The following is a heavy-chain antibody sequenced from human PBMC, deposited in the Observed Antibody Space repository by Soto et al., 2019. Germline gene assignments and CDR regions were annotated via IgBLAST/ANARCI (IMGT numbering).Heavy chain of an antibody. J-gene: IGHJ3*01. CDR1: GYNFDNYW. CDR2: IFPRDSDT. Sequence: EVQLVQSGAEVKKPGESLKISCKGSGYNFDNYWIGWVRQMPGKGLEWMGVIFPRDSDTRHNPAFEGQVIRSADRSITTAYLLWSGLKTSDTAISFCAKPVTEKGRHSDAFDVWGHGTRVTVSA. V-gene: IGHV5-51*03. CDR3: AKPVTEKGRHSDAFDV.